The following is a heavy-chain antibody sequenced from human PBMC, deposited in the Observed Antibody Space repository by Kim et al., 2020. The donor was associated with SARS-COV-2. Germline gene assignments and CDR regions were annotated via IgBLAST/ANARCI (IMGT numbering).Heavy chain of an antibody. CDR1: GFTFSTFA. CDR3: AKRGSSGEYYFDY. Sequence: GGSLRLSCAASGFTFSTFAMSWVRQAPRKGLEWVSVIGGGGRTTYYADSVKGRFTISRDNSKGTLYLQMNSLRAEDTAVYYCAKRGSSGEYYFDYWGQGTLVTVSS. D-gene: IGHD6-19*01. CDR2: IGGGGRTT. V-gene: IGHV3-23*01. J-gene: IGHJ4*02.